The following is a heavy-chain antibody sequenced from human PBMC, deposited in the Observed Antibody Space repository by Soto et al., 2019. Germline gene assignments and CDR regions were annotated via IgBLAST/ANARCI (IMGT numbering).Heavy chain of an antibody. CDR3: ARDEAVAGNVDYYYYGMDV. V-gene: IGHV4-31*03. CDR2: IYYSGST. CDR1: GGSISSGGYY. D-gene: IGHD6-19*01. J-gene: IGHJ6*02. Sequence: PSETLSLTCTVSGGSISSGGYYWSWIRQHPGKGLEWIGYIYYSGSTYYNPPLKSRVTISVDTSKNQFSLKLSSVTAADTAVYYCARDEAVAGNVDYYYYGMDVWGQGTTVTVS.